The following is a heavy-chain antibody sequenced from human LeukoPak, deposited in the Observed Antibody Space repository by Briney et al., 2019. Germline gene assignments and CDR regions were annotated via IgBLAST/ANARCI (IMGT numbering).Heavy chain of an antibody. D-gene: IGHD3-10*01. CDR3: SQNMGRYYYYGMDV. J-gene: IGHJ6*02. Sequence: PGGSLRLSCAASGFTFSSYAMSWVRQAPGKGLEWVSAISGSGGSTYYADSVKGRFTISRDNSKNTLYLQMNSLRAEDTAVYYCSQNMGRYYYYGMDVWGQGTTVTVSS. CDR1: GFTFSSYA. V-gene: IGHV3-23*01. CDR2: ISGSGGST.